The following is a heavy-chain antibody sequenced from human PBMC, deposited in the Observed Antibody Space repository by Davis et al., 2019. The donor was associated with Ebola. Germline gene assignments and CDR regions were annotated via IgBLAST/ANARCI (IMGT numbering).Heavy chain of an antibody. CDR1: GGTFSSYA. CDR2: IIPIFGTA. D-gene: IGHD3-3*01. V-gene: IGHV1-69*13. CDR3: ARGDRITIFGVVTNYYYMDV. J-gene: IGHJ6*03. Sequence: SVKVSCKASGGTFSSYAISWVRQAPGQGLEWMGGIIPIFGTANYAQKFQGRVTITADESTSTAYMELSSLRSEDTAVYYCARGDRITIFGVVTNYYYMDVWGKGTTVTVSS.